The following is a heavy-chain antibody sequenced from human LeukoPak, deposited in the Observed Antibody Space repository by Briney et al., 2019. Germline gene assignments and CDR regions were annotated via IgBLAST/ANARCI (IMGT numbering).Heavy chain of an antibody. V-gene: IGHV1-24*01. J-gene: IGHJ4*02. D-gene: IGHD6-19*01. CDR2: FDPEDGEG. CDR1: GYTLPALS. Sequence: ASVTVSCKVSGYTLPALSMHWVRQAPGKGLEWRGNFDPEDGEGFYAQKFQGRVTMTEDTSTDTAYMELSSLRSEDTAVYYCATIISGRYYFDYWGQGTLVTVSS. CDR3: ATIISGRYYFDY.